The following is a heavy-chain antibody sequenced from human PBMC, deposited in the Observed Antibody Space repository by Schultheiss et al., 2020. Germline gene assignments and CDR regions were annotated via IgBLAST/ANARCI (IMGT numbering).Heavy chain of an antibody. J-gene: IGHJ6*03. CDR1: GVSIISGSYY. V-gene: IGHV4-61*02. CDR2: IHTSGST. CDR3: ARGHTIVPVPGAGYYYLGV. Sequence: SETLSLTCTVSGVSIISGSYYWSWTGQSAGKGLEWIGRIHTSGSTNYNPSLKSRVTISVDTSRNQFSLHLSSVTAADATVYYCARGHTIVPVPGAGYYYLGVWGKGTTVTVAS. D-gene: IGHD2-2*01.